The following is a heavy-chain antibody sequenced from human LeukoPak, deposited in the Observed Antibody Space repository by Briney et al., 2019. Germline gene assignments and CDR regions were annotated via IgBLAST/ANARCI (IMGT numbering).Heavy chain of an antibody. CDR3: ARGGYSYDY. CDR1: GGSISSYS. V-gene: IGHV4-59*01. Sequence: SETLSLTCTVSGGSISSYSWSWIRQPPGKGLEWIGYISHSGTTNYNPSLKSRLTISLDTSKNQLSLRLSSVTAADTAVYYCARGGYSYDYWGQGTLVTVSS. J-gene: IGHJ4*02. D-gene: IGHD5-18*01. CDR2: ISHSGTT.